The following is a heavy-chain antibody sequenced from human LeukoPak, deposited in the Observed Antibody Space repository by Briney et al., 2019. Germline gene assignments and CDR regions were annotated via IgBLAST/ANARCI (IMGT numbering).Heavy chain of an antibody. V-gene: IGHV3-30*18. D-gene: IGHD2-2*01. Sequence: GWSLRLSCAASGFTFRSYGMQWVRQAPGKGLEWVAVISYDGSNKYYADSVKGRFTISRDNSKNTLYLQMNSLRAEDTAVYYCAKDPQRYCSSTSCWDWFDPWGQGTLVTVSS. CDR3: AKDPQRYCSSTSCWDWFDP. J-gene: IGHJ5*02. CDR1: GFTFRSYG. CDR2: ISYDGSNK.